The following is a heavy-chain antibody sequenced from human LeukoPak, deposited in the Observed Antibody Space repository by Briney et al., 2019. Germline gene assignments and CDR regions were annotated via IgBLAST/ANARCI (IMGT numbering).Heavy chain of an antibody. V-gene: IGHV3-7*01. CDR3: QAGWDLDF. J-gene: IGHJ4*02. CDR2: KKQEGTDK. CDR1: GFIFREDW. D-gene: IGHD1-26*01. Sequence: AGSLSLSCAAPGFIFREDWMAWVRHAPGKGLNWVAHKKQEGTDKYYLASVTGRFTIAKDDAKNSLYLQMNSLRVEYTALYCVQAGWDLDFWGQGTPVTVSS.